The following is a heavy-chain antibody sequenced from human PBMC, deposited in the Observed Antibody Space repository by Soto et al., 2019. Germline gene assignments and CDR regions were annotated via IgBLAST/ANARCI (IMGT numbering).Heavy chain of an antibody. J-gene: IGHJ4*02. CDR2: MYYSGST. CDR1: GGSISSGTYV. CDR3: ERHEGRRPNFDY. Sequence: QLQLQESGPGLVKSSETLSLTCTVSGGSISSGTYVWGWSRQPPGKGMEWIGSMYYSGSTYYNSSLKSRVTISINTSKNQLSLRLTSVTAADTAVYYCERHEGRRPNFDYWGQGTLVTVSS. V-gene: IGHV4-39*01.